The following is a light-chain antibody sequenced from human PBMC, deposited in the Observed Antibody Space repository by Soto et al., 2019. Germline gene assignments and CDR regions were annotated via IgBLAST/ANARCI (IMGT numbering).Light chain of an antibody. V-gene: IGKV3-15*01. CDR3: QHYDASWT. Sequence: EIVMTQSPATLSVSPGERATLSCRASQSVNSRLAWYQQKPGQAPRLLIYDASTRAPGVPARFSGSGSGTEFSLTISSLQSEDSAVYYCQHYDASWTFGRGTKVEIE. J-gene: IGKJ1*01. CDR1: QSVNSR. CDR2: DAS.